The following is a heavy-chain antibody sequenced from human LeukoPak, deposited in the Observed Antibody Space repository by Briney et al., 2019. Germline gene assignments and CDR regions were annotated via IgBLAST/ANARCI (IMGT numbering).Heavy chain of an antibody. D-gene: IGHD3-22*01. V-gene: IGHV3-21*01. CDR2: ISGSNSYI. J-gene: IGHJ4*02. CDR3: AREGSSGEHDY. CDR1: GFTFSSYT. Sequence: GGSLRLSCAASGFTFSSYTMHWIRQAPGKGLEWVSSISGSNSYIFYADSVKGRFTVSRDNAKDSLYLQMNSLRAEDTAVYYCAREGSSGEHDYWGQGTLVTVSS.